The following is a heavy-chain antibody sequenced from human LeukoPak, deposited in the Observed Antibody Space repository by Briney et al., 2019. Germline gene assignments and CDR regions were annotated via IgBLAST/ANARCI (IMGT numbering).Heavy chain of an antibody. CDR2: ISGSGGST. CDR1: GFTFSSYG. CDR3: AKVYSGYCSSASCSVAVDR. D-gene: IGHD2-2*01. V-gene: IGHV3-23*01. J-gene: IGHJ3*02. Sequence: GGSLRLSCAASGFTFSSYGMNLVRQAPGKGLEWGSAISGSGGSTYYADSVKGRFTISRDNSKNTLYLQMNSLRAEDTAVYYCAKVYSGYCSSASCSVAVDRWRQAAMVADSS.